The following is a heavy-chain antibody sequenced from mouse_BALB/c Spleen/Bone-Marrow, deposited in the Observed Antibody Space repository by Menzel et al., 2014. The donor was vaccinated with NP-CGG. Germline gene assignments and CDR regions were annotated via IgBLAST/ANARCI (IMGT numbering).Heavy chain of an antibody. CDR2: INPNNDGT. D-gene: IGHD2-2*01. J-gene: IGHJ1*01. CDR1: GYTFTSYV. Sequence: VQLKQSGPELVKPGASVKMSCKASGYTFTSYVMHWVKQKPGQGLEWIGNINPNNDGTKYNEKFKGKATLTSDKSSSTAYMELSSLTSKDSAVYYCARSLYGYDWYFDVWGAGTTVTVSP. CDR3: ARSLYGYDWYFDV. V-gene: IGHV1-14*01.